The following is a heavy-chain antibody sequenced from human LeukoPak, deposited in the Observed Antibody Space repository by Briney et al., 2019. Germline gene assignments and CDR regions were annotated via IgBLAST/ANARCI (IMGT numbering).Heavy chain of an antibody. Sequence: SETLSLTCTVSGGSISSSSYYWGWIRQPPGKGLEWIGSIYYSGSTYYNPSLKSRVTISVDKSKNQFSLKLSSVTAADTAVYYCASERSGRPNHFDYWGQGTLVTVSS. D-gene: IGHD1-26*01. CDR3: ASERSGRPNHFDY. J-gene: IGHJ4*02. CDR1: GGSISSSSYY. V-gene: IGHV4-39*07. CDR2: IYYSGST.